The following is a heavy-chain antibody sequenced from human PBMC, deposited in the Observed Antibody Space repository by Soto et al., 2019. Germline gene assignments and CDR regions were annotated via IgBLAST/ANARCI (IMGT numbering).Heavy chain of an antibody. V-gene: IGHV3-74*01. J-gene: IGHJ5*02. Sequence: EVLLVESGGGLVQPGGSLRLSCAASGFNFNFYWMHWVRQAPGKGLVWVSRINGDGSTADYADSVKGRFTISRDNAKNTWFLQMDSLRVEDTAVYYCVRDSPTNLEDADTVASWFDPWGQGTLVTVSS. CDR1: GFNFNFYW. D-gene: IGHD5-12*01. CDR3: VRDSPTNLEDADTVASWFDP. CDR2: INGDGSTA.